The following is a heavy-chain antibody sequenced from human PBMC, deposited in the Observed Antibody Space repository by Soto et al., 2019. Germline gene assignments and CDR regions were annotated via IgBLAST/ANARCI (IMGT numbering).Heavy chain of an antibody. J-gene: IGHJ4*02. CDR3: ARPKLDSGYGYFDY. V-gene: IGHV3-48*01. Sequence: PGGSLRLSCAASGFTFGSYSMNWVRQAPGKGLEWVSYISSSSSTIYYADSVKGRFTISRDNAKNSLYLQMNSLRAEDTAVYYCARPKLDSGYGYFDYWGQGTLVTVSS. CDR1: GFTFGSYS. D-gene: IGHD5-12*01. CDR2: ISSSSSTI.